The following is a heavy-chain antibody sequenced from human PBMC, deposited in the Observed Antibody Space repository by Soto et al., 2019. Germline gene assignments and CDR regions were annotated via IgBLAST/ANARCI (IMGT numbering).Heavy chain of an antibody. J-gene: IGHJ1*01. D-gene: IGHD5-12*01. Sequence: QVQLVQSGAEVKKPGASVKVSCKASGFTFTSYGISWVRQAPGQGLEWMGWISGKNGDTNFAQKFQGRVTLTADTSTGTFSMEMRSLRSDDTAIYYCARDLEVDMVATSSGAVAGSRDYWGQGTLVTVSS. V-gene: IGHV1-18*01. CDR3: ARDLEVDMVATSSGAVAGSRDY. CDR2: ISGKNGDT. CDR1: GFTFTSYG.